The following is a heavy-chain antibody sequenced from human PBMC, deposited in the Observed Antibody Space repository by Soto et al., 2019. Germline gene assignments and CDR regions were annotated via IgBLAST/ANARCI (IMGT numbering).Heavy chain of an antibody. Sequence: QVHLVQSGAEVKKPRSSVKVSCKASGGTLSTSSNNWLRQAPGQWPEWMGNILPVFGTADYAEKFRDRVTITADKSTNTSYMELRSLFSEDAAVYYCAIVREYGGISDAFDIWGQGTVVTVS. D-gene: IGHD4-17*01. J-gene: IGHJ3*02. CDR3: AIVREYGGISDAFDI. CDR2: ILPVFGTA. CDR1: GGTLSTSS. V-gene: IGHV1-69*14.